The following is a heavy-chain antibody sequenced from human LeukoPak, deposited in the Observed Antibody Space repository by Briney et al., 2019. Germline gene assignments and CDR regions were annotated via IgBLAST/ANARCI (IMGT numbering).Heavy chain of an antibody. J-gene: IGHJ4*02. CDR1: GGSISSSTYN. Sequence: SETLSLTCTVSGGSISSSTYNWGWIRQPPGKGLEWIGYIYYSGSTNYDPSLKSRVTISVDTSKNQFSLKLSSVTAADTAVYYCASRIIVGAGYYFDYWGQGTLVTVSS. CDR3: ASRIIVGAGYYFDY. D-gene: IGHD1-26*01. CDR2: IYYSGST. V-gene: IGHV4-61*05.